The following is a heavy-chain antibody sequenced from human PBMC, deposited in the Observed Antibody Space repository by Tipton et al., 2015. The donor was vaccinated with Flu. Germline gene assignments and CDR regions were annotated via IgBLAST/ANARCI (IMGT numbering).Heavy chain of an antibody. V-gene: IGHV1-69*01. Sequence: QLVQSGPEVKKPGSSVKVSCKASGGTFSTYSITWVRQAPGQGLEWMGGINPFFGPPQYAKKFQGRVTITADDSTSTAYMELSGLRPDDTAVYYCARDRSPGLERLDYYYMDVWGKGTTVIVSS. D-gene: IGHD3-10*01. CDR2: INPFFGPP. CDR1: GGTFSTYS. CDR3: ARDRSPGLERLDYYYMDV. J-gene: IGHJ6*03.